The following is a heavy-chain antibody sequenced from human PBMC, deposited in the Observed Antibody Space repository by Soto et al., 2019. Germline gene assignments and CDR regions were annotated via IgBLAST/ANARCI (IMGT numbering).Heavy chain of an antibody. Sequence: EVQLVESGGGLVQPGGSLRLSCAASGFTFSSYSMNCVRQAPGKGLEWVSYISSSSSTIYYADSVKGRFTISRDNAKNSLYLQMNRLRDEDTAVYYCARISYFDYWGQGTLVTVSS. CDR1: GFTFSSYS. V-gene: IGHV3-48*02. J-gene: IGHJ4*02. CDR3: ARISYFDY. CDR2: ISSSSSTI.